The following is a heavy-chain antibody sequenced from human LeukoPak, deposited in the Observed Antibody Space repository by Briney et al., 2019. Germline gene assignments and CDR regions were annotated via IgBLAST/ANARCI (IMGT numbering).Heavy chain of an antibody. CDR1: GYSFTAYW. D-gene: IGHD3/OR15-3a*01. Sequence: GESLKISCKGSGYSFTAYWIAWVRQMPGKGLEWMGVIYPGDSDTRYSPSFQGQVTISADKSISTAYLQWSTLKASDTAMYYCARRRTGYTFDYWGQGTLVTVSS. V-gene: IGHV5-51*01. CDR2: IYPGDSDT. J-gene: IGHJ4*02. CDR3: ARRRTGYTFDY.